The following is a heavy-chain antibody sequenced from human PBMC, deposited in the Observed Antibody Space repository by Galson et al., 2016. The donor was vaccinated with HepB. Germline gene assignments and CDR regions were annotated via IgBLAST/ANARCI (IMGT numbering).Heavy chain of an antibody. CDR1: GFTFSSYG. V-gene: IGHV3-30*18. J-gene: IGHJ4*02. D-gene: IGHD4-17*01. CDR2: ISYDGSNK. CDR3: AKVGDKYYFDY. Sequence: SLRLSCAASGFTFSSYGIHWVRQAPGKGLEWVAVISYDGSNKKYADSVKGRFTISRDNSKNTLYLQMNSLRAEDTAVYYCAKVGDKYYFDYWGQGTRVTVSS.